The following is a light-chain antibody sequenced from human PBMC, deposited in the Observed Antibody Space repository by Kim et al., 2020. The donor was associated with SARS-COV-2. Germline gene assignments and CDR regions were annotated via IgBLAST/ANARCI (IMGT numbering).Light chain of an antibody. CDR1: QSVTGSY. Sequence: EIVLTQSPGTLSLSPGERATLSCRASQSVTGSYLAWYQQKPGQAPRLLICDASSRATGVPDRFSGSGSGTDFTLTITRLEPEDFAVYYCQQYGDSPQTFGPGTKVDIK. CDR3: QQYGDSPQT. V-gene: IGKV3-20*01. J-gene: IGKJ3*01. CDR2: DAS.